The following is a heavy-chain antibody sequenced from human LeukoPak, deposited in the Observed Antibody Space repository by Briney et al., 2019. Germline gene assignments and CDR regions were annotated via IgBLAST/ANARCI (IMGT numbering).Heavy chain of an antibody. CDR2: ISGSGGST. D-gene: IGHD2-21*02. V-gene: IGHV3-23*01. Sequence: PGGSLRLSCAASGFTFSSYAMSWVRQAPGKGLEWVSAISGSGGSTYYADSVKGRFTISRDNSKNTLYLQMNSLRAEDTAVYYCAKDLPVVVTALPYYFDYWGQGTLVTVSS. J-gene: IGHJ4*02. CDR1: GFTFSSYA. CDR3: AKDLPVVVTALPYYFDY.